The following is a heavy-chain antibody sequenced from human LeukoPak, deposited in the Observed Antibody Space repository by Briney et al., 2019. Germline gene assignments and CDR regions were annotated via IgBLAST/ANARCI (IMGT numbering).Heavy chain of an antibody. CDR2: LSPTRFYK. J-gene: IGHJ4*02. CDR1: GFTFRSYT. Sequence: AGGSLRLSCAASGFTFRSYTMNWVRQAPGKGLEWVSSLSPTRFYKYHVDSLKGRFTISRDNAENSLYLQMNSLRAEDTAVYYCAKGHSDYGTGFDCWGQGTLVTVSS. CDR3: AKGHSDYGTGFDC. V-gene: IGHV3-21*04. D-gene: IGHD4-17*01.